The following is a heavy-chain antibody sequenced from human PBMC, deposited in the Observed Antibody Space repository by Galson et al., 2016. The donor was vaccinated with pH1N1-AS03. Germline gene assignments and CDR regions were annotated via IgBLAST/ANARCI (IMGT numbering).Heavy chain of an antibody. CDR2: IYHSGST. D-gene: IGHD1-1*01. J-gene: IGHJ4*02. CDR3: ARIRWDDAAFAS. Sequence: SETLSLTCTVSGGSVRSGVYFWSWIRQSPGKGLEWIGHIYHSGSTEYNPSLKTRVTMSIETSKNQFSLSLSSVTAADTAVYYCARIRWDDAAFASWGQGTLVTVSS. CDR1: GGSVRSGVYF. V-gene: IGHV4-61*08.